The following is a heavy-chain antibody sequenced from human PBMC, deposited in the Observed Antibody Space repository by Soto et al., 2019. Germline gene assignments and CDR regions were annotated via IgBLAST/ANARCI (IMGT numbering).Heavy chain of an antibody. D-gene: IGHD3-3*01. Sequence: LRLSCAASGFTFSSNGMHWVRHAPGKGLEWVAVISYDGSNKYYADSVKGRFTISRDNSKNTLYLQMNSLRAEDTAVYYCAKDRYGSGYDFWSGYYTRNYYGMDVWGQGTTVTVSS. CDR1: GFTFSSNG. CDR2: ISYDGSNK. V-gene: IGHV3-30*18. CDR3: AKDRYGSGYDFWSGYYTRNYYGMDV. J-gene: IGHJ6*02.